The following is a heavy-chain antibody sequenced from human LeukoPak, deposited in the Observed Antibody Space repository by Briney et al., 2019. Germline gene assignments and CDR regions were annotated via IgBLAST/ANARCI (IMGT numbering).Heavy chain of an antibody. CDR1: GSTFSSYA. CDR3: ANPMATTPDY. Sequence: GGSLTLPCAASGSTFSSYAMSWVRQAPGKGLEWVSAISGSDGSTYYADSVKGRFTIPRDNSKNTLYLQMNSLRAEDTAVYYCANPMATTPDYWGQGTLVTVSS. J-gene: IGHJ4*02. V-gene: IGHV3-23*01. CDR2: ISGSDGST. D-gene: IGHD5-24*01.